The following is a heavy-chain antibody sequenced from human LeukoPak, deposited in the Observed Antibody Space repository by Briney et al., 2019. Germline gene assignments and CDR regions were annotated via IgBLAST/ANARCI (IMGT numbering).Heavy chain of an antibody. J-gene: IGHJ3*02. CDR2: INPNSGGT. CDR3: ALTWGYYAFDI. CDR1: GYTLIGYY. D-gene: IGHD7-27*01. Sequence: GASVKVSCKASGYTLIGYYIHWVRQAPGQGLEWMGRINPNSGGTNYAQKFQGRVTMTRDTSISTAYMELSRLRSDDTAVYYCALTWGYYAFDIWGQGTMVTVSS. V-gene: IGHV1-2*06.